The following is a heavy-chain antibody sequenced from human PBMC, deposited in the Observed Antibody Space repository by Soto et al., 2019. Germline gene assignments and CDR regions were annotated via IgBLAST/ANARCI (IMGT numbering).Heavy chain of an antibody. J-gene: IGHJ4*02. Sequence: PSETLSLTCTVSGGSISSSSYYWGWIRQPPGKGLEWIGSIYYSGSTYYNPSLKSRVTISVDTSKNQFSLKLSSVTAADTAVYYCARLSWRGYYPEDFDYWGQGTLVTVYS. CDR3: ARLSWRGYYPEDFDY. CDR2: IYYSGST. D-gene: IGHD3-3*01. CDR1: GGSISSSSYY. V-gene: IGHV4-39*01.